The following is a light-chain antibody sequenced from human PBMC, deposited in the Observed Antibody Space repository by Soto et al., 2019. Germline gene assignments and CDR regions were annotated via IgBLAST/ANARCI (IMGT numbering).Light chain of an antibody. CDR2: GTS. V-gene: IGKV3-20*01. CDR3: QQFGSSPPFT. Sequence: EIVLTQSPCTLSLSPGERATLSCRASQNINSRYLAWYQQKPGQAPMLLIYGTSITDTGIPDRFSGSGSATDFTITISRLEPEDFAVYYCQQFGSSPPFTFGPGTKVDIK. J-gene: IGKJ3*01. CDR1: QNINSRY.